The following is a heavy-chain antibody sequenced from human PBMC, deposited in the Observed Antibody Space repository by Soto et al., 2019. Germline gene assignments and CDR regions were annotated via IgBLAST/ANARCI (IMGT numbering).Heavy chain of an antibody. J-gene: IGHJ6*02. Sequence: ASVKVSCNASGYTFTGYYMHWVRQAPGQGLEWMGWINPNSGGTNYAQKFQGWVTMTRDTSISTAYMELSRLRSDDTAAYYCAREGPSLTGTSYYYCGMEVWGQGTTVTVSS. CDR1: GYTFTGYY. CDR2: INPNSGGT. CDR3: AREGPSLTGTSYYYCGMEV. D-gene: IGHD1-20*01. V-gene: IGHV1-2*04.